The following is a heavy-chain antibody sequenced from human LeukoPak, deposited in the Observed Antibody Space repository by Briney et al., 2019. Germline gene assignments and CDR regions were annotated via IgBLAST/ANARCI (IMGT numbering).Heavy chain of an antibody. J-gene: IGHJ5*02. CDR3: VGYHSESPAP. Sequence: GESLRLSCAASGFTINTNYMSWVRQAPGKGLEWVSGIYTGNSTIYADSVRGRFTISRDNSKNTFYLQMNSLRAEDTAVYYCVGYHSESPAPWGQGTLVTVSS. D-gene: IGHD3-10*01. CDR2: IYTGNST. CDR1: GFTINTNY. V-gene: IGHV3-53*01.